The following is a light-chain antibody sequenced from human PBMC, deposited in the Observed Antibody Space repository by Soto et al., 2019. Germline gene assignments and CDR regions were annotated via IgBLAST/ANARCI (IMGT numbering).Light chain of an antibody. CDR1: QSISDT. J-gene: IGKJ1*01. CDR3: QQYNNWPWT. CDR2: GAS. V-gene: IGKV3-15*01. Sequence: EIVSAQSPVTLSVSPVGRATLSCRASQSISDTLAWYQQKPGQAPRLLIYGASTRAPGFPARFSGSGSGTDFTLTISSLQSEDFAVYYCQQYNNWPWTFGQGTKVDIK.